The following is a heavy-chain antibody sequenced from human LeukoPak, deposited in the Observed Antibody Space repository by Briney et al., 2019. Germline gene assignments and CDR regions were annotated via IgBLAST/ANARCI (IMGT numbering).Heavy chain of an antibody. V-gene: IGHV4-39*01. D-gene: IGHD3-3*01. Sequence: SETLSLTCTVSGGSISSSSYYWGWIRQPPGKGLEWIGSIYYSGSTYYNPALKIRATISVDTSKNQFSLKLSSVTAADTAVYYCARQGYDFWSGYFTVGFDPWGQGTLVTVSS. J-gene: IGHJ5*02. CDR2: IYYSGST. CDR3: ARQGYDFWSGYFTVGFDP. CDR1: GGSISSSSYY.